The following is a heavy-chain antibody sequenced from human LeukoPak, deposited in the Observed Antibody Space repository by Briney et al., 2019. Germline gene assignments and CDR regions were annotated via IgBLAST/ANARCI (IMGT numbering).Heavy chain of an antibody. CDR3: ARVQGRQWLEIVTNPRYYYYGMDV. D-gene: IGHD6-19*01. V-gene: IGHV1-18*01. CDR1: GYTFTSYG. CDR2: ISAYNGNT. J-gene: IGHJ6*02. Sequence: GASVKVSCKASGYTFTSYGISWVRQAPGQGLEWMGWISAYNGNTNYAQKLQGRVTMTTDTSTSTAYMELRSLRSDDTAVYYCARVQGRQWLEIVTNPRYYYYGMDVWGQGTTVTVSS.